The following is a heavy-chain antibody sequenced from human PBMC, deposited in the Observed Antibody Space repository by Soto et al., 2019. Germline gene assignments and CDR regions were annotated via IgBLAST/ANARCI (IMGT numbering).Heavy chain of an antibody. Sequence: QVQLVESGGGVVQPGRSLRLSCAASGFTLSDFAMHWVRQAPGKGLEWVAVISYDGSKKYFADSVKGRFTISRDNSNNTPKLQMSSLRPDDPAVYHCASPVGDFDACFDCWGPGTRVTVSS. CDR2: ISYDGSKK. D-gene: IGHD4-17*01. CDR1: GFTLSDFA. CDR3: ASPVGDFDACFDC. J-gene: IGHJ4*02. V-gene: IGHV3-30-3*01.